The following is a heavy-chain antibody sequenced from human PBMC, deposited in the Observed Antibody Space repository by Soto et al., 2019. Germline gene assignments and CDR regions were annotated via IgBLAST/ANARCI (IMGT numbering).Heavy chain of an antibody. D-gene: IGHD3-10*01. CDR2: VYYNENT. J-gene: IGHJ5*02. V-gene: IGHV4-39*01. Sequence: SETLSLTCSVSRGSISSFTYYWGWIRQPPGKGLEWIGTVYYNENTYYNPYLKSRVTITVDTAKNQFSLNLRSVTAADTAMYFCARRERYYGSPGWFDPWGSGTLVTVSS. CDR3: ARRERYYGSPGWFDP. CDR1: RGSISSFTYY.